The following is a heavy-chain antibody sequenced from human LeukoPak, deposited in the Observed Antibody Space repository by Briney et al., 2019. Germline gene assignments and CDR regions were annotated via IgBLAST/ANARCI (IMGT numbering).Heavy chain of an antibody. J-gene: IGHJ4*02. CDR3: ARIFIRNGYSSYFDC. Sequence: SETLSLTCTVSGFSISSGHYWGWVRQPPGAGLEWIGSVYQSGTIYFNPSLKSRVTTSVDMSKNQFSLRLRPVTAADTAVYYCARIFIRNGYSSYFDCWGQGTLVTVSS. CDR2: VYQSGTI. CDR1: GFSISSGHY. D-gene: IGHD5-18*01. V-gene: IGHV4-38-2*02.